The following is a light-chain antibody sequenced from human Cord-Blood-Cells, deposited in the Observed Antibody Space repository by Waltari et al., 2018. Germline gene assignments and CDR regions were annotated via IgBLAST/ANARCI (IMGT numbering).Light chain of an antibody. CDR3: QSYDSSNWV. J-gene: IGLJ3*02. Sequence: NFMLTQPHSVSESPGKTVTISCTRSSGSIASNYVQWYQQRPGSVPTTVIYEDNQRPAGVPDRFSGSIDSSSNSASRTISGLKTEDEADYYCQSYDSSNWVFGGGTKLTVL. CDR1: SGSIASNY. V-gene: IGLV6-57*03. CDR2: EDN.